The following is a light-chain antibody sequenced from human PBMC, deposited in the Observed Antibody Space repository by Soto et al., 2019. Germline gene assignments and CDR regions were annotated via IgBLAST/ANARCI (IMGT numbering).Light chain of an antibody. Sequence: EMVMTQSPATLSVSPGERATPSCRASQSVSSNLAWYQQKPGQAPRLLIYGASTRATGIPARFSGSGSGTEFTLTISSLQSEDFAVYYCQQYNNWPWTFGQGTKVDIK. J-gene: IGKJ1*01. CDR1: QSVSSN. CDR3: QQYNNWPWT. CDR2: GAS. V-gene: IGKV3-15*01.